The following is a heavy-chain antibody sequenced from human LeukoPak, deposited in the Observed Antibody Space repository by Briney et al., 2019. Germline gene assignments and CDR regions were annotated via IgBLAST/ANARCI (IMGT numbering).Heavy chain of an antibody. Sequence: GGSLRLSCAASGFTFTDYAMGWVRQAPGQGLEWASTISASGSTTYYADSVRGRFTISRDNSKNTLSLQMSSLRAEDTAVYYCAKARSPYNSGFDYWGQGTLVAVSS. D-gene: IGHD6-19*01. J-gene: IGHJ4*02. CDR1: GFTFTDYA. CDR2: ISASGSTT. V-gene: IGHV3-23*01. CDR3: AKARSPYNSGFDY.